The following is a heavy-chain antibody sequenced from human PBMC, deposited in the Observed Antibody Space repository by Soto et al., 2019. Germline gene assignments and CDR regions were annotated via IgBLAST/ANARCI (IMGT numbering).Heavy chain of an antibody. J-gene: IGHJ5*02. CDR1: GGSVSNSDYY. Sequence: SETLSLTCAVSGGSVSNSDYYWGWIRQSPGEGLEWIGRVSSTGTTDPKSSLKSRVIMSVDTSKNQCSLRLASVPAADTAVYYCGSVLVSPWGWFGPWGQGTQVTVSS. V-gene: IGHV4-39*01. D-gene: IGHD3-16*01. CDR3: GSVLVSPWGWFGP. CDR2: VSSTGTT.